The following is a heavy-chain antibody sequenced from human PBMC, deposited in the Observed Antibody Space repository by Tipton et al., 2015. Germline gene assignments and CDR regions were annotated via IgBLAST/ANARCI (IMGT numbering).Heavy chain of an antibody. D-gene: IGHD6-19*01. CDR1: GGSISSSSYY. J-gene: IGHJ3*02. Sequence: TLSLTCSVSGGSISSSSYYWGWIRQPPGKGLEWIGSIYYSGSTYYNPSLKSRVTISVDTYKNHFSLKLSSVTAADTAVYYCARQSGESSGWPSAFDIWGQGTMVTVSS. CDR2: IYYSGST. CDR3: ARQSGESSGWPSAFDI. V-gene: IGHV4-39*01.